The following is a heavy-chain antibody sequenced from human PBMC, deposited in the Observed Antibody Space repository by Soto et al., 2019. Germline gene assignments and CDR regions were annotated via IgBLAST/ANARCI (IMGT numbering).Heavy chain of an antibody. CDR2: INPGDSDT. J-gene: IGHJ6*02. CDR3: AISYPLGSGYSYYGMDV. CDR1: GYSFTNYY. D-gene: IGHD3-16*01. V-gene: IGHV5-51*01. Sequence: VEAPNIYWKGSGYSFTNYYIVLVRELLAKSLERMGIINPGDSDTRYNPSFQGQVTMSADKSISTAYLQWSSLQDSDTAMYYCAISYPLGSGYSYYGMDVWGQGTTVTVSS.